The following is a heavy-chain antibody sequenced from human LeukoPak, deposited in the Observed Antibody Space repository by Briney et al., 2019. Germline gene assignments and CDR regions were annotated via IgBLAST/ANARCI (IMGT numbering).Heavy chain of an antibody. CDR3: ARGYSGYDFAY. CDR1: GFTFSSYA. J-gene: IGHJ4*02. D-gene: IGHD5-12*01. Sequence: SGGSLRPSCAASGFTFSSYAMHWVRQAPGKGLEWVAVISYDGSNKYYADSVKGRFTISRDNSKNTLYLQMNSLRAEDTAVYYCARGYSGYDFAYWGQGTLVTVSS. V-gene: IGHV3-30-3*01. CDR2: ISYDGSNK.